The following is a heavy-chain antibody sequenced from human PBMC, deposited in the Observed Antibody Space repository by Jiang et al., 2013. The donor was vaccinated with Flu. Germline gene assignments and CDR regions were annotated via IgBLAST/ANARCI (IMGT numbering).Heavy chain of an antibody. CDR3: ARGGANGWPNNAFDI. CDR1: GGSISSGSYY. D-gene: IGHD2-15*01. V-gene: IGHV4-61*02. CDR2: IYTSGST. J-gene: IGHJ3*02. Sequence: GLVKPSQTLSLICTVSGGSISSGSYYWSWIRQPAGKGLEWIGRIYTSGSTNYNPSLKSRVTISVDTSKNQFSLNLSSVTAADTAAYYCARGGANGWPNNAFDIWGQGTMVIVSS.